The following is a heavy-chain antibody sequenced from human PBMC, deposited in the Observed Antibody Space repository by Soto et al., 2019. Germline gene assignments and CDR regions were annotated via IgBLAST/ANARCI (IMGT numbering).Heavy chain of an antibody. CDR1: GGSISSSSYY. D-gene: IGHD3-22*01. Sequence: QLQLQESGPGLVKPSETLSLTCTVSGGSISSSSYYWGWIRQPPGKGLEWIGSIYYSGSTYYNPSIKGRVTISVDTSKNQFSLKLSSVAAADAAVYYCARHATSYYDSSGYYPFDYWGQGTLVTVSS. J-gene: IGHJ4*02. CDR2: IYYSGST. V-gene: IGHV4-39*01. CDR3: ARHATSYYDSSGYYPFDY.